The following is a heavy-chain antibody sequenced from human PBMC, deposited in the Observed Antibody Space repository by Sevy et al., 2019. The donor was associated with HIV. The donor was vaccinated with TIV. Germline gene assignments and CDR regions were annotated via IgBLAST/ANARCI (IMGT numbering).Heavy chain of an antibody. D-gene: IGHD2-2*02. CDR3: ARDQSYCRSSSCYIGYYYYYMDV. CDR1: GFTFGIFS. CDR2: ISSSRSYI. V-gene: IGHV3-21*01. Sequence: GSLRLSCAASGFTFGIFSMNWVRQAPGKGLEWIASISSSRSYIYYADSVKGRFTISRDNANNSLYLQMNSLRAEDTAVYFCARDQSYCRSSSCYIGYYYYYMDVWGKGTTVTVSS. J-gene: IGHJ6*03.